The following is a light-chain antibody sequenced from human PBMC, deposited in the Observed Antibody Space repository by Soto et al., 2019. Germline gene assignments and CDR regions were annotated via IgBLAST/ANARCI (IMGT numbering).Light chain of an antibody. Sequence: DIVMTQSPLSLPVTPGEPASISCRSSQSLLHSNGYNYLDWYLQKPGQSPQLLIYLGSNRASGVPDRFSGGGSGTDFTLKISRVEAEDVGVYYCMQALQTPRTCGRGTKVEIK. CDR2: LGS. V-gene: IGKV2-28*01. J-gene: IGKJ1*01. CDR1: QSLLHSNGYNY. CDR3: MQALQTPRT.